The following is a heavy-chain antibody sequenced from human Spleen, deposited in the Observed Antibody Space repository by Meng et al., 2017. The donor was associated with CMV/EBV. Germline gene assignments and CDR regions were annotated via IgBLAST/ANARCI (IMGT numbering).Heavy chain of an antibody. CDR2: IQYNGNGGNK. D-gene: IGHD3-3*01. V-gene: IGHV3-30*02. Sequence: GGSLRLSCEASGFSFSSYGMHWVRQAPGKGLHWVAFIQYNGNGGNKYYADSVKGRFIISRDNSKNTLYLQMYSLRAEDTAVYYCAKLESPIISETIVDIWGQGTMVTVSS. J-gene: IGHJ3*02. CDR1: GFSFSSYG. CDR3: AKLESPIISETIVDI.